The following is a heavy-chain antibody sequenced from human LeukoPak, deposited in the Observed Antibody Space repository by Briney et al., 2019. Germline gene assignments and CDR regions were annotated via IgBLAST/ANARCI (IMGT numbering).Heavy chain of an antibody. CDR3: ARAGYSSSSHYYYMDV. J-gene: IGHJ6*03. CDR1: GGSFSGYY. V-gene: IGHV4-34*01. D-gene: IGHD6-6*01. CDR2: INHSGST. Sequence: SETLSLTCAAYGGSFSGYYWSWIRQPPGKGLEWIGEINHSGSTNYNPSLKSRVTISVDTSKNQYSLKLSSVTAADTAVYYCARAGYSSSSHYYYMDVWGKGTTVTVSS.